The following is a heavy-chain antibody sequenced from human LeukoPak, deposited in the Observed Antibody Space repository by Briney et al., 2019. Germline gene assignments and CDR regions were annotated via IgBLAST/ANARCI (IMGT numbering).Heavy chain of an antibody. CDR2: IYYSGST. Sequence: PSETLSLTCTVSGDSISSSSYYWGWIRQPPGKGLEWIGSIYYSGSTYYNPSLKSRVTISIDTSKNQFSLKLSSVAAADTAVYYCARHLIVGATTSDYWGQGTLVSVSS. J-gene: IGHJ4*02. D-gene: IGHD1-26*01. V-gene: IGHV4-39*01. CDR1: GDSISSSSYY. CDR3: ARHLIVGATTSDY.